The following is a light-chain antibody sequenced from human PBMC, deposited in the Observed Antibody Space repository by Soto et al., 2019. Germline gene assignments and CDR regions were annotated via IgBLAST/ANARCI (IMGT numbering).Light chain of an antibody. Sequence: QPVLTQSSSASAALGSSVKLTCTLSSGHSSYIIAWHQQQPGKAHRYLMKLESSGSYNKGSGVPDRFSGSSSGADRYLTISNLQFEDEADYYCETWDSNTRVFGGGTKLTVL. CDR3: ETWDSNTRV. CDR1: SGHSSYI. J-gene: IGLJ3*02. CDR2: LESSGSY. V-gene: IGLV4-60*02.